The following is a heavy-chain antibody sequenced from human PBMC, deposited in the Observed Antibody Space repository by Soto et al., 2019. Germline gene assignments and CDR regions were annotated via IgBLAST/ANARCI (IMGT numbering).Heavy chain of an antibody. V-gene: IGHV2-5*02. D-gene: IGHD3-3*01. CDR2: IYWDDDK. J-gene: IGHJ3*02. CDR1: GFSLSTSGVG. CDR3: AHTEQGRITIFGVVDAVAI. Sequence: QITLKESGPTLVKPTQTLTLTCTFSGFSLSTSGVGVGWIRQPPGKALEGLALIYWDDDKRYSPSLKIRLTSTEDTAKTQVVLTTNNMYPVDTATYHCAHTEQGRITIFGVVDAVAICGQGTMFTVSS.